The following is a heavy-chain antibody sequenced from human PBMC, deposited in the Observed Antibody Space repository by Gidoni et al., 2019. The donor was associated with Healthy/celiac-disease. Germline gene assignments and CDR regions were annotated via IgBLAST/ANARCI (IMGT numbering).Heavy chain of an antibody. CDR2: IRSKANSYAT. Sequence: EVQLVESGGGLVQPGGSLKLSCAASGFTFSCSAMHWVRQASGKGLEWVGRIRSKANSYATAYAASVKGRFTISRDDSKNTAYLQMNSLKTEDTAVYYCTRRRGGSGWYPFDYWGQGTLVTVSS. CDR1: GFTFSCSA. J-gene: IGHJ4*02. CDR3: TRRRGGSGWYPFDY. V-gene: IGHV3-73*02. D-gene: IGHD6-19*01.